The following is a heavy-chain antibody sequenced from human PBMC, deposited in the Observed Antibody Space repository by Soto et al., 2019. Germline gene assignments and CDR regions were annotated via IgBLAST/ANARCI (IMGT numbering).Heavy chain of an antibody. CDR1: GFTFTNYY. CDR3: ARGDTYYVNWYFDY. V-gene: IGHV1-18*01. CDR2: ISAYSGNT. J-gene: IGHJ4*02. D-gene: IGHD1-1*01. Sequence: QVQWVQSGAEVKKPGASVKVSCKTSGFTFTNYYINWVRQAPGQGLEVMGWISAYSGNTNYAQNLQGRVTMTTDTSASTAYLELRSLRSDDTDVYFCARGDTYYVNWYFDYWGQGTLVTVSS.